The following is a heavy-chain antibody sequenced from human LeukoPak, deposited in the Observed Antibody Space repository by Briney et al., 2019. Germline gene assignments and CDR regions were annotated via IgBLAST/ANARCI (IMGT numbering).Heavy chain of an antibody. CDR3: ARAGSSYHHFVY. CDR1: GVSISSGDYY. D-gene: IGHD2-15*01. V-gene: IGHV4-30-4*01. CDR2: IYYSGST. J-gene: IGHJ4*02. Sequence: PSETLSLTCTVSGVSISSGDYYWSWIRQPPGKGLEWIGYIYYSGSTYYNPSLKSRVTISVDTSKNQFSLKLSSVTAADTAVYYCARAGSSYHHFVYWGQGTLVTVS.